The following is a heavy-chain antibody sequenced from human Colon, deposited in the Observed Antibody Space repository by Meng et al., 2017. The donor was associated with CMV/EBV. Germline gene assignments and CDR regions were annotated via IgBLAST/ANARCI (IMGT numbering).Heavy chain of an antibody. CDR2: MHYSVGT. CDR1: GGSVSSRF. D-gene: IGHD1-26*01. CDR3: ARGGENTAWDMLD. Sequence: QVQLQESGPGLVKPSETLSLTCTVSGGSVSSRFWNWIRQSPGKGLEWVGYMHYSVGTTYNPSLKSRVRISVDTSKNQFSLKLTSVTAADTAVYYCARGGENTAWDMLDWGQGTLVTVSS. V-gene: IGHV4-59*02. J-gene: IGHJ4*02.